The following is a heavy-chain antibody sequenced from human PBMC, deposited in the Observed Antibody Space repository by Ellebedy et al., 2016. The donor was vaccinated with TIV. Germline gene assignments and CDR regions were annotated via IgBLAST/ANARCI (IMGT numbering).Heavy chain of an antibody. CDR2: VNHRGST. V-gene: IGHV4-34*01. J-gene: IGHJ4*02. Sequence: MPSETLSLTCAVYGGSFSGYYWSWIRQPPEKGLQWIGEVNHRGSTNYNPSLASRLAISVDTSKNQFSLKLSSGTAADTAVYYCARMVMITFGGARGDFDYWGQGTLVTVSS. CDR3: ARMVMITFGGARGDFDY. D-gene: IGHD3-16*01. CDR1: GGSFSGYY.